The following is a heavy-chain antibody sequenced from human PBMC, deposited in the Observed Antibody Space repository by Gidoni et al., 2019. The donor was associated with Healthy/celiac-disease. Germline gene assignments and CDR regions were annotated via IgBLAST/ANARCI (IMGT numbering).Heavy chain of an antibody. V-gene: IGHV3-30*18. J-gene: IGHJ4*02. D-gene: IGHD3-22*01. CDR2: ISYDGSNK. Sequence: QVQLVESGRGVVQPGRSLRLPCAASGFPFSGDGMHWVRQAPGKGLEWVAVISYDGSNKYYADSVKGRFTISRDNSKNTLYLQMNSLRAEDTAVYYCAKDQYYDSSGYWGYWGQGTLVTVSS. CDR1: GFPFSGDG. CDR3: AKDQYYDSSGYWGY.